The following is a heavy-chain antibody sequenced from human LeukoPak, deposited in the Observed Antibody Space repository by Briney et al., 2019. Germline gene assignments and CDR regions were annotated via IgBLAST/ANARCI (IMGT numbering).Heavy chain of an antibody. D-gene: IGHD3-10*01. V-gene: IGHV1-2*02. CDR3: ARVSFMVRGYDY. J-gene: IGHJ4*02. CDR2: INPNSGGA. Sequence: GASVKVPCKASGYTFTGYYMHWVRQAPGQGLEWMGWINPNSGGANYAQKFQGRVTMTRDTSISTAYMELSRLRSDDTAAYYCARVSFMVRGYDYWGQGTLVTVSS. CDR1: GYTFTGYY.